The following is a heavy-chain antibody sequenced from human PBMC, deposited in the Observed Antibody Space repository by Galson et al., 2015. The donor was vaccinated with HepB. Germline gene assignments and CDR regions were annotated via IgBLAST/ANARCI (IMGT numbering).Heavy chain of an antibody. D-gene: IGHD1-26*01. J-gene: IGHJ4*02. CDR2: IIPILGIA. V-gene: IGHV1-69*02. CDR3: ASGPIVGAPPPGY. CDR1: GGTFSSYT. Sequence: SVKVSCTASGGTFSSYTISWVRQAPGQGLEWMGRIIPILGIAHSAQKFQGRVTITADKSTSTADMELSSLKSEDTAVYYCASGPIVGAPPPGYWGQGTLVTVSS.